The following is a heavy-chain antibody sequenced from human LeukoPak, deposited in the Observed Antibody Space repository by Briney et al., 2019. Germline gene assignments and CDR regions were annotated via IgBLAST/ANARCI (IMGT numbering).Heavy chain of an antibody. D-gene: IGHD3-10*01. CDR2: IKQDGSEK. V-gene: IGHV3-7*03. CDR1: GFIFRRSW. Sequence: PGGTLRLLCGASGFIFRRSWMSWVPQAPGKGWEGVASIKQDGSEKYYVDSVKGRFTISRDNAKNSLYLQMNSLRVEDTAVYYCARAGSGTSRDYWGQGTLVTVSS. J-gene: IGHJ4*02. CDR3: ARAGSGTSRDY.